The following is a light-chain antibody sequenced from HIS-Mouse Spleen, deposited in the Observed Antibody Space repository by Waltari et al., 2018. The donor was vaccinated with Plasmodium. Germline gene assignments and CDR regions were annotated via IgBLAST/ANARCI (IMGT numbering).Light chain of an antibody. CDR3: QQYYSYLWT. J-gene: IGKJ1*01. CDR1: QGISSY. V-gene: IGKV1-8*01. CDR2: AAS. Sequence: AIRMTQSPSSLSASTGDRVTITCRASQGISSYLAWYKQKPGKAPKLLIYAASTLQSGVPSRFSGSGSGTDFTLTISCLQSEDFATYYCQQYYSYLWTFGQGTKVEIK.